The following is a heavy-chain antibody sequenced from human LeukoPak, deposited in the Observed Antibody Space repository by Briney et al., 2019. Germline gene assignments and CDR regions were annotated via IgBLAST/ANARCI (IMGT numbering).Heavy chain of an antibody. J-gene: IGHJ4*02. CDR1: GYTFTNYD. V-gene: IGHV1-2*04. Sequence: GASVKVSCKASGYTFTNYDINWVRQAPGQGLEWMGWINPNSGGTNYAQKFQGWVTMTRDTSISTAYMELSRLRSDDTAVYYCAREVGLTLLDYWGQGTLVTVSS. CDR2: INPNSGGT. CDR3: AREVGLTLLDY. D-gene: IGHD3-16*01.